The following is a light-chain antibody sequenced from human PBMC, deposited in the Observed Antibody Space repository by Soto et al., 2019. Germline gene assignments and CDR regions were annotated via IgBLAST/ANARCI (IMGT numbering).Light chain of an antibody. Sequence: EIVLTRSAATLSLSPGERATLSCMASLSISNSLAWYQQTPGQAPRLLIYEASNRATGIPARFSGSGSGTDFTLTISSLEPEDFAVYYGQQRGEWPPGATFGPGTRLEIK. CDR3: QQRGEWPPGAT. CDR2: EAS. J-gene: IGKJ5*01. CDR1: LSISNS. V-gene: IGKV3-11*01.